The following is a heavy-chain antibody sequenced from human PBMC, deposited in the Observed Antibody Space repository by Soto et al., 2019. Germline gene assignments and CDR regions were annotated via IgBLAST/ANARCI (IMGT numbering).Heavy chain of an antibody. CDR2: IFYSGST. J-gene: IGHJ5*02. CDR1: GGSIRTSTYY. Sequence: ASETLSLTCTVSGGSIRTSTYYWGWIRQPPGKGLECIGTIFYSGSTDYNPSLKSRVTISVDTSKNQFSLRLSSVTAADMAVYYCARGRAVTGGWFGPWGQGTLVTVSS. D-gene: IGHD1-26*01. CDR3: ARGRAVTGGWFGP. V-gene: IGHV4-39*01.